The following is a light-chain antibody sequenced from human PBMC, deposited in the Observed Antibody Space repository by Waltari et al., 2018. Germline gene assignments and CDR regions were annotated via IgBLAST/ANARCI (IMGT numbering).Light chain of an antibody. V-gene: IGLV2-14*01. CDR2: EFR. CDR1: SSDIGAYNY. Sequence: QSALTQPASVSGSPGQSITISCTGSSSDIGAYNYVAWYQHFPDEAPKLLIYEFRNRPSGVSSRFSGSKSGNTASLTISGIQAEDEAHYYCSSYTNTFVVFGGGTKLTVL. J-gene: IGLJ2*01. CDR3: SSYTNTFVV.